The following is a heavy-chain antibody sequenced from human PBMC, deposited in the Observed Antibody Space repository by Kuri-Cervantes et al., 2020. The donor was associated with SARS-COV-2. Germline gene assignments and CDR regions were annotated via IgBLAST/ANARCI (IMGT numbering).Heavy chain of an antibody. V-gene: IGHV4-39*01. D-gene: IGHD3-3*01. J-gene: IGHJ4*02. CDR2: IYYSGST. CDR1: GGSISSSSYY. Sequence: GSLRLSCTVSGGSISSSSYYWGWIRQPPGKGLEWIGSIYYSGSTYYNPSFKSRVTISVDTSKNQFSLKLSSVTAADTAVYYCARRTYYDFWSGYFDYWGQGTLVTVSS. CDR3: ARRTYYDFWSGYFDY.